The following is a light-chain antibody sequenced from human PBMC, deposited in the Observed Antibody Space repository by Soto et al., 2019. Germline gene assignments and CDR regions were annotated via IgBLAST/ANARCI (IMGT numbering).Light chain of an antibody. CDR2: WAS. J-gene: IGKJ4*01. CDR3: QKYYSTPQLT. V-gene: IGKV4-1*01. Sequence: DIVMTQSPDSLAVSLGERATINCKSSQSVLYSSNNKNYLAWYQQKPGQPPKLLIYWASTRESGVPDRFSGSVSGTDFTLTISSLQAEDVAVYYCQKYYSTPQLTFGGGTKVEIK. CDR1: QSVLYSSNNKNY.